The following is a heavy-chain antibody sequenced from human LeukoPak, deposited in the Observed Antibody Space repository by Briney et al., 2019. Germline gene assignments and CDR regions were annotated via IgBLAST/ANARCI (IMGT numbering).Heavy chain of an antibody. CDR3: AGDCSGGSCYSPGRIY. D-gene: IGHD2-15*01. Sequence: GGSLRLSCAASGFTFSSYGMHWVRQAPGKGLEWVAVIWYDGSNKYYADSVKGRFTISRDNSKNTLYLQMNSLRAEDTAVYYCAGDCSGGSCYSPGRIYWGQGTLVTVSS. CDR2: IWYDGSNK. CDR1: GFTFSSYG. V-gene: IGHV3-33*01. J-gene: IGHJ4*02.